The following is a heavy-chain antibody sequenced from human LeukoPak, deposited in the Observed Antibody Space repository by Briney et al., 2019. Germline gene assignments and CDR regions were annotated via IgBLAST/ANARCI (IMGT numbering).Heavy chain of an antibody. V-gene: IGHV3-30*02. CDR2: IWYGGSNK. D-gene: IGHD6-6*01. J-gene: IGHJ3*02. Sequence: PGGSLRLSCAASGFTFSSYGMHWVRQAPGKGLEWVAVIWYGGSNKYYADSVKGRFTISRDNSKNTLYLQMNSLRAEDTAVYYCAKNLIKGIAARDAFDIWGQGTMVTVSS. CDR1: GFTFSSYG. CDR3: AKNLIKGIAARDAFDI.